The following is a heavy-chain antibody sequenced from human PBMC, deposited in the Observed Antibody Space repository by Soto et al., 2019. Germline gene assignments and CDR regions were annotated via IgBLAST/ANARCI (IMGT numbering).Heavy chain of an antibody. J-gene: IGHJ4*02. CDR2: INPNSGDT. V-gene: IGHV1-2*04. D-gene: IGHD6-19*01. Sequence: ASVKVSCKASGYTFTGFFIHWVRQAPGQGLEWMGWINPNSGDTEYAQNFQGWVTMTRDTSISTAYMELSSVTAADTAVYYCARDWRGAVAGTFDYWGQGTLVTVSS. CDR1: GYTFTGFF. CDR3: ARDWRGAVAGTFDY.